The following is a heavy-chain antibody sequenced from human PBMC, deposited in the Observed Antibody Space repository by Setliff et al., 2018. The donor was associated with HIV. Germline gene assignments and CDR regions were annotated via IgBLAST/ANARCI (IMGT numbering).Heavy chain of an antibody. J-gene: IGHJ5*02. V-gene: IGHV4-39*07. CDR1: GDSISSSTYY. CDR3: ARDMMYHYDRSGSFGWFGP. D-gene: IGHD3-22*01. Sequence: PSETLSLTCSVSGDSISSSTYYWGWIRQPPGKGLEWIGSMHNSGNTYYNPSVKSRVTISVDTSKNQFSLKLTSVTAADTAVYYCARDMMYHYDRSGSFGWFGPWGQGTLVTVSS. CDR2: MHNSGNT.